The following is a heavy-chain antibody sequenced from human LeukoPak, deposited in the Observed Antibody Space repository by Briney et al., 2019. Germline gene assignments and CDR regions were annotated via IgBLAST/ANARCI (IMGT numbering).Heavy chain of an antibody. CDR2: IYPADSDI. J-gene: IGHJ5*02. V-gene: IGHV5-51*01. D-gene: IGHD2-15*01. Sequence: GESLKISCKGSGYSINNYWIGWVRQMPGKGLEWMGIIYPADSDIRYSPSFQGQVTISADKSISTAYLQWSSLKASDTAMYYCARQEYCSGGSCYPWFDPWGQGTLVTVSS. CDR1: GYSINNYW. CDR3: ARQEYCSGGSCYPWFDP.